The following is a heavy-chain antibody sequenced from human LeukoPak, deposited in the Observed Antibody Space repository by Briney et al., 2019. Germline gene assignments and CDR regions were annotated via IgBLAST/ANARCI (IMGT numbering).Heavy chain of an antibody. V-gene: IGHV1-58*02. CDR1: GFTFTSAA. J-gene: IGHJ5*02. CDR3: AAMYCSGGSCYGGFDP. Sequence: SVKVSCKAFGFTFTSAAMQWVRQARGQRLEWIGWIVVGSGNTNYAQKFQERVTITRDMSTSTAYMELSSLRSEDTAVYYCAAMYCSGGSCYGGFDPWGQGTLVTVSS. CDR2: IVVGSGNT. D-gene: IGHD2-15*01.